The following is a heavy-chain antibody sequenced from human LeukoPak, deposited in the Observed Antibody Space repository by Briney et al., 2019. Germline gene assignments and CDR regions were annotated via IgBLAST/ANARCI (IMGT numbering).Heavy chain of an antibody. CDR3: ARGTGYELLDY. Sequence: PGRSLRLSCAASGFTFSNYWMHWVRQVSGKGLVWVSRIKSDGSSTSYADSVKGRFTVSRDNAKNTLYLQLNSLRVEDTAVYYCARGTGYELLDYWGQGTLATVSS. V-gene: IGHV3-74*01. J-gene: IGHJ4*02. CDR2: IKSDGSST. CDR1: GFTFSNYW. D-gene: IGHD5-12*01.